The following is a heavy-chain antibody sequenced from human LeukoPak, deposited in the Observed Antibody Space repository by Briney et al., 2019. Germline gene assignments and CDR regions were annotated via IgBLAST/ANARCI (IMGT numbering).Heavy chain of an antibody. CDR2: ISGDGGSR. D-gene: IGHD6-19*01. CDR3: AKGADPLTWRMTTVAGTRFDF. J-gene: IGHJ4*02. V-gene: IGHV3-43*02. CDR1: GFTFDDYA. Sequence: GGSLRLSCAVSGFTFDDYATHWARQAPGKGLEWVSLISGDGGSRYYAGSVKGRFTVSRDNSKNSLYLQMNRLRTEDTAFYYCAKGADPLTWRMTTVAGTRFDFWGQGTLVTVSS.